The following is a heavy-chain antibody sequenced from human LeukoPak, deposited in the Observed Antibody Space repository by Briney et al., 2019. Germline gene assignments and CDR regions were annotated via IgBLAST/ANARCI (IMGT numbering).Heavy chain of an antibody. Sequence: GGSLRLSCAASGFTFSGSAMHWVRQASGKGREWVGRIRSKANSYATAYAASVKGRFTISRDDAKNTAYLHMNSPKNEDTAVYYCTWDGGNYYDSSGPIDYWGQGTLVTVSS. D-gene: IGHD3-22*01. V-gene: IGHV3-73*01. CDR3: TWDGGNYYDSSGPIDY. J-gene: IGHJ4*02. CDR2: IRSKANSYAT. CDR1: GFTFSGSA.